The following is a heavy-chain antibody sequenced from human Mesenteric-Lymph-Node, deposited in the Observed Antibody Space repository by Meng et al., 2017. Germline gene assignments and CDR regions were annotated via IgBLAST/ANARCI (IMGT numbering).Heavy chain of an antibody. CDR3: ATCSGGSCYFDY. CDR1: GGTFSSYA. D-gene: IGHD2-15*01. CDR2: MNPNSGNT. V-gene: IGHV1-8*02. Sequence: ASVKVSCKASGGTFSSYAINWVRQATGQGLEWMGWMNPNSGNTAYAQKFQGRVTMTRSTSRSTAYMELSSLRSEDTAVYYCATCSGGSCYFDYWGQGTLVTVSS. J-gene: IGHJ4*02.